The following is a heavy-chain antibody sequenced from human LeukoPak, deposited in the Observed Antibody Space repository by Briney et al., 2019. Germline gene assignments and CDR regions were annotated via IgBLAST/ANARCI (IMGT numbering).Heavy chain of an antibody. D-gene: IGHD6-6*01. Sequence: GGSLRLSCAASGFTFSSYSMNWVRQAPGKGLEWVSSISSSSSYIYYADSVKGRFTISRDNAKNSLYLQMNSLRAEDTAVYYCARFGVAARPWVWRNYYYMDVWGKGTTVTVSS. CDR3: ARFGVAARPWVWRNYYYMDV. CDR1: GFTFSSYS. V-gene: IGHV3-21*01. CDR2: ISSSSSYI. J-gene: IGHJ6*03.